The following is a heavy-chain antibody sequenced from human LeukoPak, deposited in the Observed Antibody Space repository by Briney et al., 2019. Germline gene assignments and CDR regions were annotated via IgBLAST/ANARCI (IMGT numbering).Heavy chain of an antibody. CDR1: GFTFSSYA. D-gene: IGHD3-10*01. CDR2: ISGSGGST. V-gene: IGHV3-23*01. Sequence: PGGSLRLSCAASGFTFSSYAMSWVRQAPGKGLEWVSAISGSGGSTYYADSVKGRFTISRDNAKNSLYLQMNSLRAEDTALYYCAKDKGYYGSGSYFHFDYWGQGTLVTVSS. CDR3: AKDKGYYGSGSYFHFDY. J-gene: IGHJ4*02.